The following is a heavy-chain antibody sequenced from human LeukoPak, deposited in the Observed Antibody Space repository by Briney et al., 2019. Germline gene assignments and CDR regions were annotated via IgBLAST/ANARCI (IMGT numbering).Heavy chain of an antibody. CDR1: GYTFTSYG. Sequence: ASVKVSCKASGYTFTSYGITWVRQAPGQGLEWMGWISAYNGNTNYAQKLQGRVTMARDTSTSTAYMELRSLRSDDTAVYYCARGLGRPDAPDYWGQGTLVTVSS. CDR2: ISAYNGNT. J-gene: IGHJ4*02. V-gene: IGHV1-18*04. D-gene: IGHD1-14*01. CDR3: ARGLGRPDAPDY.